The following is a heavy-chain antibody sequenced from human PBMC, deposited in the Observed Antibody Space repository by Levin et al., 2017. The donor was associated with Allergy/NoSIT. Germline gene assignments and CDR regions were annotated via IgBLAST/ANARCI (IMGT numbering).Heavy chain of an antibody. V-gene: IGHV3-23*01. D-gene: IGHD2-2*02. CDR3: ARCSPYCYRGAFDI. CDR2: ISGSGENT. Sequence: GGSLRLSCAASGFTFNSHGMSWVRQAPGKGLEWVSSISGSGENTAYADPVKGRSTISRDNSKNTLFLQMNSLRAEDTAVYYCARCSPYCYRGAFDIWGQGTMVAVSS. CDR1: GFTFNSHG. J-gene: IGHJ3*02.